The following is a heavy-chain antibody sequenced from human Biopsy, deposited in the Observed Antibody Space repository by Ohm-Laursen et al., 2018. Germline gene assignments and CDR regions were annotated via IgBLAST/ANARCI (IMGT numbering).Heavy chain of an antibody. V-gene: IGHV1-2*02. Sequence: SVKVSCKASAYSFGDHRIHRVRQAPGQGLEWMGWIDPKSGGTNYAQKFQGRVTMTRDTSISTTYMELRRLTSDDTAVFYCARELGDFWGGRQFDFWGQGTLVTVSS. D-gene: IGHD3-3*01. CDR2: IDPKSGGT. J-gene: IGHJ5*01. CDR3: ARELGDFWGGRQFDF. CDR1: AYSFGDHR.